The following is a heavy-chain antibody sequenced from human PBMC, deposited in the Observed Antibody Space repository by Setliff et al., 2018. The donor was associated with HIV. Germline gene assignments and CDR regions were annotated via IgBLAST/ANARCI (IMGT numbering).Heavy chain of an antibody. V-gene: IGHV4-4*08. CDR1: GGSISSYS. Sequence: PSETLSLTCTVSGGSISSYSWSWIRQPPGKGLGWIGYIDTSGSTNYNPSLKSRVTISVDTSENQFSLKLTSVTAADTAMYFCARDATSEGYMDAWGKGTTVTVSS. CDR3: ARDATSEGYMDA. J-gene: IGHJ6*03. CDR2: IDTSGST.